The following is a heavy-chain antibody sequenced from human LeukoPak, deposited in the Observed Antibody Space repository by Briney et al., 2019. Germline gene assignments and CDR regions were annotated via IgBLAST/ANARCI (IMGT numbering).Heavy chain of an antibody. CDR1: GGSISSGGFS. CDR3: ARDSMYATNWYDP. J-gene: IGHJ5*02. Sequence: PSETLSLTCAVSGGSISSGGFSWNWIRQPPGKGLEWIGYVYHSGSTSYNPSLKGRVTISVDMSKNQFSLKLRSVTAADTAAYYCARDSMYATNWYDPWGQGTLVTVSS. V-gene: IGHV4-30-2*01. CDR2: VYHSGST. D-gene: IGHD2-8*01.